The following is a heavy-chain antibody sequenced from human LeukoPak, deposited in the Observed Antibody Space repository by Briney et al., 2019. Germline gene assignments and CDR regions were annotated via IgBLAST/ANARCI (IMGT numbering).Heavy chain of an antibody. V-gene: IGHV3-7*01. CDR1: GFTFNSYW. J-gene: IGHJ3*02. CDR3: AEDRDDDVYAFDI. CDR2: IKQDGSEK. Sequence: PGGSLRLSCAASGFTFNSYWMSWVRQAPGKGLEWVTNIKQDGSEKKYVDSVKGRFTISRDNAKNSLFLQMNSLRAEDTAVYYCAEDRDDDVYAFDIWGQGTLVTVSS. D-gene: IGHD3-3*01.